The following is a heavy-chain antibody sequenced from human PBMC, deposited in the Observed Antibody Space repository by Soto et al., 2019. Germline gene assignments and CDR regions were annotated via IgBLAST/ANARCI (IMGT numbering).Heavy chain of an antibody. D-gene: IGHD4-17*01. V-gene: IGHV3-30-3*01. J-gene: IGHJ4*02. CDR1: GFTFSSYA. CDR2: ISYDGSNK. CDR3: ARERLDDYGDYYFDY. Sequence: QVQLVESGGGVVQPGRSLRLSCAASGFTFSSYAMHWVRQAPGKGLEWVAVISYDGSNKYYADSVKGRFTISRDNSKNTLYLQMNSLRAEDTAVYYCARERLDDYGDYYFDYWGQGTLVTVSS.